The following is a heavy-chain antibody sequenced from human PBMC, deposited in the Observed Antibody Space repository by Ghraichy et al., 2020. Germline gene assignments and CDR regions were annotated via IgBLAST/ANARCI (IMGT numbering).Heavy chain of an antibody. D-gene: IGHD2-2*02. V-gene: IGHV3-23*01. CDR1: GFTFSNYA. J-gene: IGHJ6*02. Sequence: GGSLRLSCAASGFTFSNYAMSWVRQAPGKGLEWVSTIAVRGVSTYYADSVKGRFTTSRDDSKNTLSLEVNSLRVDDTAVFYCAKVLRGGFPLYPYYGMDVWGQGTTVTVSS. CDR2: IAVRGVST. CDR3: AKVLRGGFPLYPYYGMDV.